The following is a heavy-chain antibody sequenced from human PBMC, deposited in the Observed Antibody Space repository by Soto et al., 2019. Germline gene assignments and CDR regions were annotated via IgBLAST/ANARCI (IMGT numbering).Heavy chain of an antibody. CDR2: ISGSGTMK. Sequence: GSLVLACLASGFTFRNHAMTWVRQAPGKGLEWVSGISGSGTMKYYADSVRGHFTISRENAKNTLHLQMDNLRVEDTAVYYCAKEAEENEQVPIPGDNWGQGTLVTVYS. CDR1: GFTFRNHA. D-gene: IGHD2-2*02. V-gene: IGHV3-23*01. J-gene: IGHJ4*02. CDR3: AKEAEENEQVPIPGDN.